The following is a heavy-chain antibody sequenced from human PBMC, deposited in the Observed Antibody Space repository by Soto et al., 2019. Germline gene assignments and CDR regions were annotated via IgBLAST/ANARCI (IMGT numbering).Heavy chain of an antibody. D-gene: IGHD1-7*01. V-gene: IGHV1-3*01. J-gene: IGHJ4*02. CDR1: GYTFTSYA. Sequence: WASVKVSCKASGYTFTSYAMHWVRQAPGQRLEWMGWINAGNGNTKYSQKFQGRVTITRDTSASTAYMELSSLRSEDTAVYYCARGDNWNYEYYFDYWGQGTLVTVSS. CDR3: ARGDNWNYEYYFDY. CDR2: INAGNGNT.